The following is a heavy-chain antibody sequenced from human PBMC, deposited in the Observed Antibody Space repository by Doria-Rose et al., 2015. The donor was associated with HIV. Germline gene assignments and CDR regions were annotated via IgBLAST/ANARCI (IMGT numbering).Heavy chain of an antibody. D-gene: IGHD3-10*01. CDR3: VRDAPRGVTEYEY. CDR1: GYSINSGHY. Sequence: QVQLQESGPGLVKPSETLSLTRSVSGYSINSGHYWGWIRQTAGKGLEWIGSIHHSGSTSYNPSLKSRVTISLDTSKNQISLTLRSVTAADTAVYYCVRDAPRGVTEYEYWGQGTLVSVSS. J-gene: IGHJ4*02. CDR2: IHHSGST. V-gene: IGHV4-38-2*02.